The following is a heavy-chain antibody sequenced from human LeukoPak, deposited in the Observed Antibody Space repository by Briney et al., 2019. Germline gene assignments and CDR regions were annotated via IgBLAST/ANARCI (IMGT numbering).Heavy chain of an antibody. D-gene: IGHD2-2*01. CDR2: ISAYNGNT. CDR1: GYTFTSYG. CDR3: ARVWGCSSTSCYHYYYCYMDV. J-gene: IGHJ6*03. Sequence: ASVKDSCTASGYTFTSYGISWVRQAPGQGLEWMGWISAYNGNTNYAQKLQGRVTMTTDTSTSTAYIELRSLRSDDTAVYYCARVWGCSSTSCYHYYYCYMDVWGKGTTVTVSS. V-gene: IGHV1-18*01.